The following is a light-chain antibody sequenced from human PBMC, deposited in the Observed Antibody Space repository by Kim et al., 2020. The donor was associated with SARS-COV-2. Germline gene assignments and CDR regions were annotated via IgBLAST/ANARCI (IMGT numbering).Light chain of an antibody. Sequence: SLSPGESATLSCRARQSVSSYLAWYQQKPGQAPRLLIYDASNRATGIPARFSGSGSGTDFTLTISSLEPEDFAVYYCQQRSNWPTFGGGTKVDIK. CDR1: QSVSSY. CDR3: QQRSNWPT. V-gene: IGKV3-11*01. J-gene: IGKJ4*01. CDR2: DAS.